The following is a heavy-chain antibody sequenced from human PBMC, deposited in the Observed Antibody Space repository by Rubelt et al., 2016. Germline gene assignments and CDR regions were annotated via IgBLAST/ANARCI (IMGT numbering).Heavy chain of an antibody. Sequence: QVPLQQWGAGLLKPSETLSLTCAVYGGSFSGYYWSWIRQPPGKGLEWIGEISHSGSTSYNPSLKSRLTILADTSKHQFSLHLSSVIAADTAVYYCVRTGRVGRVGDYWGQGTLVTVSS. D-gene: IGHD1-26*01. J-gene: IGHJ4*02. CDR3: VRTGRVGRVGDY. CDR1: GGSFSGYY. V-gene: IGHV4-34*01. CDR2: ISHSGST.